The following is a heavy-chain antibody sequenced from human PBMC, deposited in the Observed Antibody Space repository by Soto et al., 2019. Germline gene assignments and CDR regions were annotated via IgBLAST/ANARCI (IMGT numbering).Heavy chain of an antibody. CDR2: IDWDDDK. D-gene: IGHD6-19*01. V-gene: IGHV2-70*11. J-gene: IGHJ4*02. CDR1: GFSLSTSGMC. CDR3: ARHYSSGLHFDY. Sequence: SGPTLVNPTQTLTLTCTFSGFSLSTSGMCVSWIRQPPGKALEWLARIDWDDDKYYSTSLKTRLTISKDTSKNQVVLTMTNMDPVDTATYYCARHYSSGLHFDYWGQGTLVTVSS.